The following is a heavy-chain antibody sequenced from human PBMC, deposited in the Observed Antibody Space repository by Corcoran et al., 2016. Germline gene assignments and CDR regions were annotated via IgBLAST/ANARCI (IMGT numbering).Heavy chain of an antibody. Sequence: QVQLVESGGGVVQPGRSLRLSCAASGFTFSSYGMHWVRQAPGKGLEWVAVISYDGSNKYYADSVKGRFTISRDNSKNTLYLQLNSLRAEGTDVYDCANDFCHGGSCPGDAFDIWGQGTMVTVSS. CDR2: ISYDGSNK. CDR3: ANDFCHGGSCPGDAFDI. CDR1: GFTFSSYG. V-gene: IGHV3-30*18. D-gene: IGHD1-26*01. J-gene: IGHJ3*02.